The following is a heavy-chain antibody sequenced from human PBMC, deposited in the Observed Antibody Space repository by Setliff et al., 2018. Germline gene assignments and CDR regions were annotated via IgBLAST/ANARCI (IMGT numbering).Heavy chain of an antibody. CDR1: GGSISSGSNY. D-gene: IGHD3-9*01. Sequence: PSETLSLTCTVSGGSISSGSNYWSWIRQPAGRGLEWIGHIDPSGNTNYHPSLKSRVTISGDTSKNQFSLKLTSVAAADTAVYYCARHALSFDSAWDVWGKGTTVTVSS. CDR2: IDPSGNT. V-gene: IGHV4-61*09. J-gene: IGHJ6*04. CDR3: ARHALSFDSAWDV.